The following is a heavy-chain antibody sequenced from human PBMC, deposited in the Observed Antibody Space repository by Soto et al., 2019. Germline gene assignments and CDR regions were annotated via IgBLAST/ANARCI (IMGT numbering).Heavy chain of an antibody. Sequence: QVQLVESGGGVVQPGRSLRLSCVASGFTFSSFAMHWVRQVPGKGLEWLAVVTHDGTLYPYADSVKGQFSISRDNSRKTLYLQVNGLRPEDTAVYYCVKDRSDTWSFDYWGQGTLVNLSS. D-gene: IGHD2-8*02. CDR1: GFTFSSFA. CDR3: VKDRSDTWSFDY. CDR2: VTHDGTLY. V-gene: IGHV3-30*18. J-gene: IGHJ4*02.